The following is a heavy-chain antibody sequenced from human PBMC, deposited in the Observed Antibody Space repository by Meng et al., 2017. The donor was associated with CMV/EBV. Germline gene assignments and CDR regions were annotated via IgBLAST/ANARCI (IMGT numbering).Heavy chain of an antibody. CDR3: ARDHSGPLSH. Sequence: EGRLVESGGGLVQPGGSLRLSCAASGFTVSSNYMSWVRQAPGKGLEWVSVIYSGGSTYYADSVKGRFTISRDNSKNTLYLQMNSLRAEDTAVYYCARDHSGPLSHWGQGTLVTVSS. CDR2: IYSGGST. CDR1: GFTVSSNY. J-gene: IGHJ4*02. D-gene: IGHD1-1*01. V-gene: IGHV3-66*01.